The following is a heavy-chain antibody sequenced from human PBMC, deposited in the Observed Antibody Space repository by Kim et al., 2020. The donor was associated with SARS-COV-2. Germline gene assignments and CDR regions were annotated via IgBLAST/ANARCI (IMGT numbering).Heavy chain of an antibody. CDR3: ARDRWGLFAFDI. V-gene: IGHV3-21*01. CDR2: ISSSSSYI. Sequence: GGSLRLSCAASGFTFSSYSMNWVRQAPGKGLEWVSSISSSSSYIYYADSVKGRFTISRDNAKNSLYLQMNSLRAEDTAVYYCARDRWGLFAFDIWGQGTMVTVSS. J-gene: IGHJ3*02. CDR1: GFTFSSYS. D-gene: IGHD2-21*02.